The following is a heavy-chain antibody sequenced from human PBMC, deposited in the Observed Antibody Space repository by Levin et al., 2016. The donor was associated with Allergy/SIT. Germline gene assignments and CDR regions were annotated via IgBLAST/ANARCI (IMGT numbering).Heavy chain of an antibody. D-gene: IGHD3-16*01. V-gene: IGHV3-48*01. CDR2: ISSSSSTI. J-gene: IGHJ4*02. Sequence: GGSLRLSCAASGFTFSSYSMNWVRQAPGKGLEWVSYISSSSSTIYYADSVKGRFTISRDNAKNSLYLQMNSLRAEDTAVYYCARDVAWSMGEYYFDYWGQGTLVTVSS. CDR1: GFTFSSYS. CDR3: ARDVAWSMGEYYFDY.